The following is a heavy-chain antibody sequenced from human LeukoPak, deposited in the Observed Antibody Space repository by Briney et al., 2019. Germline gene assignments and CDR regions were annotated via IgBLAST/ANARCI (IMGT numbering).Heavy chain of an antibody. Sequence: GGSLRLSCAGSGFSFSAYAIHWVRQAPGKGLEWVAVIWYDGSNKYYADSVKGRFTISRDNSKNTLYLQMNSLRAEDTAVYYCARGGYSYGYAFDIWGQGTMVTVSS. V-gene: IGHV3-33*08. CDR1: GFSFSAYA. D-gene: IGHD5-18*01. CDR2: IWYDGSNK. J-gene: IGHJ3*02. CDR3: ARGGYSYGYAFDI.